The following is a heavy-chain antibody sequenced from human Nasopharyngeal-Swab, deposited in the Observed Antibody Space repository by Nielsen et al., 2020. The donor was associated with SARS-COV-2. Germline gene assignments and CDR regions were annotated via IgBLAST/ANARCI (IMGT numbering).Heavy chain of an antibody. CDR1: GFTFSDYY. CDR2: ISNSGSST. Sequence: GGSLRLSCAASGFTFSDYYMSWIRQAPGKGLEWVSYISNSGSSTYYADSVKGRFTISRDNAKNSLYLQMNSLRVEDTAVYYCARVLLRALGKFGEGYAFDIWGQGTMVTVSS. CDR3: ARVLLRALGKFGEGYAFDI. J-gene: IGHJ3*02. V-gene: IGHV3-11*04. D-gene: IGHD3-10*01.